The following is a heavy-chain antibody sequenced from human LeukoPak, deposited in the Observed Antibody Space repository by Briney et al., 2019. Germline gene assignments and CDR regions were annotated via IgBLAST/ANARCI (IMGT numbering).Heavy chain of an antibody. J-gene: IGHJ4*02. CDR1: GFTFSSYG. D-gene: IGHD3-22*01. CDR2: IWYDGSNK. Sequence: GGSLRLSCAASGFTFSSYGMHWVRQAPGKGLEWVAVIWYDGSNKYYADSVKGRFTISRDNSKNTLYLQMNGLRAEDTAVYYCASHYDSSGFDYWGQGTLVTVSS. CDR3: ASHYDSSGFDY. V-gene: IGHV3-33*01.